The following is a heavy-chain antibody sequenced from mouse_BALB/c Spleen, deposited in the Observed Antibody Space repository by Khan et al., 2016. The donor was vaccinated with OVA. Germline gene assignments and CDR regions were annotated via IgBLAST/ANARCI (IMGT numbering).Heavy chain of an antibody. V-gene: IGHV3-2*02. CDR3: ARSVTITTVVATDFDY. D-gene: IGHD1-1*01. CDR1: GYSITSDYA. Sequence: EVELVESGPGLVKPSQSLSLTYTVTGYSITSDYAWNWIRQFPGNKLEWMGYISYSGRTSYNPSLKSRISITRDTSKNQFFLQLNSVTTEDTATYYCARSVTITTVVATDFDYWGQGTTLTVSS. CDR2: ISYSGRT. J-gene: IGHJ2*01.